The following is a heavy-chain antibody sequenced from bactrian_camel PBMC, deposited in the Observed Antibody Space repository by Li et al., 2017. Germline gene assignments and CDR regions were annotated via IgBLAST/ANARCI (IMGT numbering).Heavy chain of an antibody. CDR1: GFTLDTVPS. D-gene: IGHD1*01. CDR2: ISNDGIT. V-gene: IGHV3S60*01. J-gene: IGHJ4*01. Sequence: HVQLVESGGGSVQAGENLRLSCTASGFTLDTVPSMGWYRQAPGDECEMIAYISNDGITHYADSVKGRFTISQVNAKNTVYLQMNSLKPEDTAVYYCAEDPTFIDDCGSGRSQGTQVTVS.